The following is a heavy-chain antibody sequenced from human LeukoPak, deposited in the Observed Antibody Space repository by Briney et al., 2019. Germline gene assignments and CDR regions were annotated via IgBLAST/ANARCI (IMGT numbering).Heavy chain of an antibody. D-gene: IGHD2-21*02. CDR2: IWYDGSNK. CDR1: GFTFSSYG. V-gene: IGHV3-33*01. Sequence: GRSLRLSCAASGFTFSSYGMHWVPQAPGKGLEWLAVIWYDGSNKYYADSVKGRFTISRDNSKNTLYLQMNSLRAEDTAVYYCAREGRCGGDCYYDYWGQGTLVTVSS. J-gene: IGHJ4*02. CDR3: AREGRCGGDCYYDY.